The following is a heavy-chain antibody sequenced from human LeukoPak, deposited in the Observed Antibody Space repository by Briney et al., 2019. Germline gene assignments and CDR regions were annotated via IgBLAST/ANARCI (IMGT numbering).Heavy chain of an antibody. D-gene: IGHD6-6*01. CDR2: ISGSGGST. V-gene: IGHV3-23*01. J-gene: IGHJ4*02. CDR1: GFTFSSYA. CDR3: AKDFYQFVRGIDY. Sequence: PGGSLRLSCAASGFTFSSYATSWVRQVPGKGLEWVSGISGSGGSTYYADSVKGRFTISRDNSKSTLYLQMNSLRVEDTAVYYCAKDFYQFVRGIDYWGQGTLVTVSS.